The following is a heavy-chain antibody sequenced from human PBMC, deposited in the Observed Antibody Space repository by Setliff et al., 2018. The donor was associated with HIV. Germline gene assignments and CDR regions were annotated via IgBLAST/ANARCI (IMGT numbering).Heavy chain of an antibody. CDR1: GYTFTGYY. V-gene: IGHV1-2*05. CDR2: INPKSGGT. CDR3: ARLPFITIFGVLNGDDGFDI. D-gene: IGHD3-3*01. Sequence: ASVKVSCKASGYTFTGYYMHWVRQAPGQGPEWLGRINPKSGGTRYAQKFQGRVSMTRDTAISTADMELSRLRSDDSVVYYCARLPFITIFGVLNGDDGFDIWGQGTMVTVSS. J-gene: IGHJ3*02.